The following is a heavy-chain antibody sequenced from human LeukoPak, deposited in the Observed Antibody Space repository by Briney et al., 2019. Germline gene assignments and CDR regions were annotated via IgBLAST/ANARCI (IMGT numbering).Heavy chain of an antibody. J-gene: IGHJ1*01. CDR1: GFTFDDYA. CDR2: ISWNSGSI. CDR3: ASEAQRYFHH. Sequence: GRSLRLSCAASGFTFDDYAMHWVRQAPGKGLEWVSGISWNSGSIGYADSVKGRFTISRDNAKNSLYLQMNSLRTEDTAFYFCASEAQRYFHHWGQGTLVTVSS. V-gene: IGHV3-9*01.